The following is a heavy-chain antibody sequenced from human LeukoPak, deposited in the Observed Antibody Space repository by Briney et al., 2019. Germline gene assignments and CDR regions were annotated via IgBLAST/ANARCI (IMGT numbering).Heavy chain of an antibody. CDR1: GYTFTSYG. CDR3: ARGPPYVKGHDFWSGYYTRHYFDY. V-gene: IGHV1-69*06. D-gene: IGHD3-3*01. CDR2: IIPIFGTA. Sequence: ASVKVSFKASGYTFTSYGITWVRQAPGQGLEWMGGIIPIFGTANYAQKFQGRVTITADKSTSTAYMELSSLRSEDTAVYYCARGPPYVKGHDFWSGYYTRHYFDYWGQGTLVTVSS. J-gene: IGHJ4*02.